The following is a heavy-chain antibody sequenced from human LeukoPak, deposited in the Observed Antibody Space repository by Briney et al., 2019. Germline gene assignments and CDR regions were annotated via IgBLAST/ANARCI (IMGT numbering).Heavy chain of an antibody. Sequence: PGRSLRLSCAASGFTFSNYGMHWVRQAPGKGLEWVAVISYDGSNKYYADSVKGRFTIFRDNSKNTLYLQMNSLGAEDTAVYFCAKDQSGSYVIDYWGQGTLVTVSS. J-gene: IGHJ4*02. CDR1: GFTFSNYG. CDR2: ISYDGSNK. CDR3: AKDQSGSYVIDY. V-gene: IGHV3-30*18. D-gene: IGHD1-26*01.